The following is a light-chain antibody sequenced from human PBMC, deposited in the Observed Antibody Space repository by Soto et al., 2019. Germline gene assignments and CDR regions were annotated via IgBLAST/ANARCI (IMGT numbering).Light chain of an antibody. CDR2: GAS. J-gene: IGKJ1*01. CDR3: QQYNSWWT. CDR1: LSVTSN. Sequence: EIVLIQSPATLSLSPGERATLSCRGSLSVTSNLAWYQQTPGQAPRLLIYGASTTATGSPARFTGSGSGTEFTLTISSLQFDDSAVYYCQQYNSWWTFGQGTKVDIK. V-gene: IGKV3-15*01.